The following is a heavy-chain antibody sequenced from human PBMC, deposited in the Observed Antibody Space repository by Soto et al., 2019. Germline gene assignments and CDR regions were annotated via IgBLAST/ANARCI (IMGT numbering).Heavy chain of an antibody. D-gene: IGHD6-13*01. J-gene: IGHJ6*02. V-gene: IGHV3-30*18. CDR3: AKDKRQQLLQRPGYYYGMDV. Sequence: GGSLRLSCAASGFTFSSYGMHWVRQAPGKGLEWVAVISYDGSNKYYADSVKGRFTISRDNSKNMLYLQMNSLRAEDTAVYYCAKDKRQQLLQRPGYYYGMDVWGQGTTVTVSS. CDR1: GFTFSSYG. CDR2: ISYDGSNK.